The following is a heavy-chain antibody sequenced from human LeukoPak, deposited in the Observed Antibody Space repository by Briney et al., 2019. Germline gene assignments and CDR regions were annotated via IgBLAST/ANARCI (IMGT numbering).Heavy chain of an antibody. CDR3: ARDPAREMATPYFDY. D-gene: IGHD5-24*01. J-gene: IGHJ4*02. Sequence: RTSVKVSCKASGGTFSSYAISWVRQAPGQGLEWMGGIIPIFGTANYAQKFQGRVTITADESTSTAYMELSSLRSDDTAVYYCARDPAREMATPYFDYWGQGTLVTVSS. V-gene: IGHV1-69*13. CDR2: IIPIFGTA. CDR1: GGTFSSYA.